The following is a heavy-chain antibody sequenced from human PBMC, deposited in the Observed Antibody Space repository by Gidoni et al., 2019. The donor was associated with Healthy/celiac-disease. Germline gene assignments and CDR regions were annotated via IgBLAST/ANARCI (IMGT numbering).Heavy chain of an antibody. CDR1: GFTFSSYW. D-gene: IGHD1-26*01. V-gene: IGHV3-7*01. J-gene: IGHJ4*02. CDR3: ARDSGRFDY. Sequence: EVQLLESGGGWVQPGGSLSLSCAASGFTFSSYWMGWVRQAPGKGLEWVANIKKDGSEKYYVDSVKGRFTISRDNAKNSLYLQMNSLRAEDTAVYYCARDSGRFDYWGQGTLVTVSS. CDR2: IKKDGSEK.